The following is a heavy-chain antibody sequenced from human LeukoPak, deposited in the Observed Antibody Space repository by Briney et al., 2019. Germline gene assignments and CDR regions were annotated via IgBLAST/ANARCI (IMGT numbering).Heavy chain of an antibody. J-gene: IGHJ4*02. D-gene: IGHD1-1*01. CDR2: INTDGQTT. Sequence: PGGSLRLSCAASGFTFSNYWMHWVRQAPGKGLVWVSRINTDGQTTSYADSVKGRFSISRDNAKNTLYLQMNSLKAEDTAVYYCARPGTGFDCWGQRTLVTVSS. CDR3: ARPGTGFDC. CDR1: GFTFSNYW. V-gene: IGHV3-74*01.